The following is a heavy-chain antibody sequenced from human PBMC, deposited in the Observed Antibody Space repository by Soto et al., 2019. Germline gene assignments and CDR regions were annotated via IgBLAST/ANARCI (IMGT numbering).Heavy chain of an antibody. D-gene: IGHD6-6*01. Sequence: SEALSVTCTDSGGSINYFYWSWIRQPPGKGLEWVGYIYYSGSTNYNPSLQSRVTISVDPSKTQLSLNLRSVTTADTAVYYCARLGGVAARTFDYWGQGTPVPVSS. CDR1: GGSINYFY. J-gene: IGHJ4*02. V-gene: IGHV4-59*01. CDR3: ARLGGVAARTFDY. CDR2: IYYSGST.